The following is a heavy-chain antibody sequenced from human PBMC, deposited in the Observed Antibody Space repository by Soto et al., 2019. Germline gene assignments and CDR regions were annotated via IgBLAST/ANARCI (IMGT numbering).Heavy chain of an antibody. CDR2: IIPILGIA. D-gene: IGHD6-13*01. CDR1: GGTFSSHT. J-gene: IGHJ4*01. CDR3: ASAWSTTPRIAPDY. V-gene: IGHV1-69*02. Sequence: GASVKVSCKASGGTFSSHTISWVRQAPGQGLEWMGRIIPILGIANYAQKFQGRVTITADKSTSTAYMELSSLRSEDTAVYYCASAWSTTPRIAPDYWGHGTLVTVSS.